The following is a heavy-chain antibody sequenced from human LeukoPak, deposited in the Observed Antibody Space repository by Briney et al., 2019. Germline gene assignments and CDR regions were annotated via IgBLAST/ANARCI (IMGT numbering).Heavy chain of an antibody. Sequence: GGSLRLSCAASGFTFSTYWMSWVRQAPGKGLEWLANIKEDGTGKNHVDSVKGRFTNSRDNAKNSLYLQMNGLRAEDTAVYYCAREIPQQLVAMDVWGQGTTVTVSS. CDR1: GFTFSTYW. D-gene: IGHD6-13*01. CDR2: IKEDGTGK. CDR3: AREIPQQLVAMDV. J-gene: IGHJ6*02. V-gene: IGHV3-7*04.